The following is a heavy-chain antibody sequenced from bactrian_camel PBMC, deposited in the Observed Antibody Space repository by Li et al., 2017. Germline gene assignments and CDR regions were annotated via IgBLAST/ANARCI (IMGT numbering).Heavy chain of an antibody. CDR1: GFTSSGNW. Sequence: VESGGGLVQPGGSLRLSCAASGFTSSGNWQYWVRQAPGKGFEWVSVVTSGDGEKDYQESVKGRFTISRDNSKNTVYLQMNDLKIEDSAVYYCTAASAAWGQGTQVTVS. V-gene: IGHV3S25*01. CDR3: TAASAA. CDR2: VTSGDGEK. J-gene: IGHJ6*01. D-gene: IGHD1*01.